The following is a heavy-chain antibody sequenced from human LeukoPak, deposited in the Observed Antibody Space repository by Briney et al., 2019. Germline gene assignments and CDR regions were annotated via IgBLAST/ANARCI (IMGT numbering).Heavy chain of an antibody. CDR2: ISYDGSNK. CDR3: ARDPAGIAAAVFDY. J-gene: IGHJ4*02. Sequence: GGSLRLSCAASGFTFSSYAMHWVRQAPGKGLEWVAAISYDGSNKYYADSVKGRFTISRDNSKNTLYLQMNSLRAEDTAVYYCARDPAGIAAAVFDYWGQGTLVTVSS. V-gene: IGHV3-30*04. D-gene: IGHD6-13*01. CDR1: GFTFSSYA.